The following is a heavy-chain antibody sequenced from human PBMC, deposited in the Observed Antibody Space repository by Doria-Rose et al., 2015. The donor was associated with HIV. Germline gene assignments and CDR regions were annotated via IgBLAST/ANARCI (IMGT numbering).Heavy chain of an antibody. CDR1: GVSLSSPGMG. V-gene: IGHV2-26*02. J-gene: IGHJ4*02. CDR2: SFSDDER. D-gene: IGHD6-13*01. Sequence: QITLKESGPVLVKPTETLTLTCTVSGVSLSSPGMGVSRIRQPPGKALEWLAISFSDDERSYKTSLKSRLTISSGTSKSQVVLTMTDMDPVDTATYYCARIKSSRWYHKYYFDFWGQGTLVIVSA. CDR3: ARIKSSRWYHKYYFDF.